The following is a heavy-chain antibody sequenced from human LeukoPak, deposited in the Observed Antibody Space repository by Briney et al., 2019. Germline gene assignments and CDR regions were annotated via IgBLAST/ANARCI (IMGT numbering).Heavy chain of an antibody. CDR2: IYHSGST. Sequence: SETLSLTCTVSGGSISSGGYYWSWIRQPPGKGLEWIGYIYHSGSTYYNPSLKSRVTISVDRSKNQFSQKLSSMTAADTAVYYCARDLTMVRGSTFNWFDPWGQGTLVTVSS. V-gene: IGHV4-30-2*01. D-gene: IGHD3-10*01. J-gene: IGHJ5*02. CDR3: ARDLTMVRGSTFNWFDP. CDR1: GGSISSGGYY.